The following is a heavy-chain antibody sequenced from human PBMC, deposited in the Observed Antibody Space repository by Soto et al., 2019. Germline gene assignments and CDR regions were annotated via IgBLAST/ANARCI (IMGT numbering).Heavy chain of an antibody. Sequence: EVHLEESGGGLVQPGGSLRLSCETSGFTFSSRWMTWVRQVPGKGLEWVANIKQDENGKDYVDSVKGRFTISRDNAKNPLSLQMNSLRAEDTAVYYCATHDGPAAAGLVLDFWGQGTLVTVSS. CDR2: IKQDENGK. D-gene: IGHD6-13*01. CDR1: GFTFSSRW. CDR3: ATHDGPAAAGLVLDF. V-gene: IGHV3-7*02. J-gene: IGHJ4*02.